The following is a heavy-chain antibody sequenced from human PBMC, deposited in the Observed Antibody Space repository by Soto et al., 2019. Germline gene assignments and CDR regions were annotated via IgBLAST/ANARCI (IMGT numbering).Heavy chain of an antibody. CDR3: ARGLKWRGARPGGVYFDY. CDR1: GGSFSGYY. V-gene: IGHV4-34*01. CDR2: INHSGST. Sequence: QVQLQQWGAGLLKPSETLSLTCAVYGGSFSGYYWSWIRQPPGKGLEWIGEINHSGSTNYNPSLKSRVTISVDTSKNQFSLKLSSVTAADTAVYYCARGLKWRGARPGGVYFDYWGQGTLVTVSS. J-gene: IGHJ4*02. D-gene: IGHD6-6*01.